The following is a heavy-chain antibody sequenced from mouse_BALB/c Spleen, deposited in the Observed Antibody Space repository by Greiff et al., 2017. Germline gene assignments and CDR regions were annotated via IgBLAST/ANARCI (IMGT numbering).Heavy chain of an antibody. Sequence: VQLKESGPGLVAPSQSLSITCTVSGFSLTSYGVHWVRQPPGKGLEWLGVIWAGGSTNYNSALMSRLSISKDNSKSQVFLKMNSLQTDDTAMYYCARDQDYRSYYAMDYWGQGTSVTVSS. D-gene: IGHD2-14*01. V-gene: IGHV2-9*02. CDR3: ARDQDYRSYYAMDY. J-gene: IGHJ4*01. CDR1: GFSLTSYG. CDR2: IWAGGST.